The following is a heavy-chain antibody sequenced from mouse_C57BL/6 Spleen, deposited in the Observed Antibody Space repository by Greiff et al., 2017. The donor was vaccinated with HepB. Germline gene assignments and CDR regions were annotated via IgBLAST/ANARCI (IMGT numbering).Heavy chain of an antibody. CDR3: ARSRRREALDY. Sequence: QVQLQQPGAELVKPGASVKLSCKASGYTFTSYWMHWVKQRPGQGLEWIGMIHPNSGSTNYNEKFKSKATLNVDKSSSTDYMQLSSLTSADSAVYYCARSRRREALDYWGKGTSVT. J-gene: IGHJ4*01. V-gene: IGHV1-64*01. CDR1: GYTFTSYW. D-gene: IGHD1-2*01. CDR2: IHPNSGST.